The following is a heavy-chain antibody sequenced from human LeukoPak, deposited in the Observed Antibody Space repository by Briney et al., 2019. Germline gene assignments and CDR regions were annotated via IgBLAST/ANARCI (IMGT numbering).Heavy chain of an antibody. CDR3: ARASSGSGSYWAFDY. Sequence: SETLSLTCTVSGGSISNKYWSWIRQPAGKGLEWIGRIYTSGSTNYNPSLKSRVTMSVDTSKNQFSLKLSSVTAADTAVYYCARASSGSGSYWAFDYWGQGTLVTVSS. V-gene: IGHV4-4*07. D-gene: IGHD3-10*01. CDR1: GGSISNKY. CDR2: IYTSGST. J-gene: IGHJ4*02.